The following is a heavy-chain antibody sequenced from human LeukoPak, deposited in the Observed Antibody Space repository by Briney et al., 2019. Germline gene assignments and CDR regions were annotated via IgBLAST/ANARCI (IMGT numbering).Heavy chain of an antibody. V-gene: IGHV4-4*07. CDR1: GGSISSYY. Sequence: SETLSLTCTVSGGSISSYYWSWIRQPAGKGLEWIGRIYTSGSTNYNPSLKSRVTMSVDTSKNQFSLKLSSVTAADTAVYYCARTSKGYCSSTSCYRQDYYYYYMDVWGKGTTVTVSS. CDR3: ARTSKGYCSSTSCYRQDYYYYYMDV. D-gene: IGHD2-2*02. CDR2: IYTSGST. J-gene: IGHJ6*03.